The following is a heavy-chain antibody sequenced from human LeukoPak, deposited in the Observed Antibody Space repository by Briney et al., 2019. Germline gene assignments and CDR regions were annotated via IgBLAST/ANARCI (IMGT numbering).Heavy chain of an antibody. D-gene: IGHD1-26*01. J-gene: IGHJ4*02. CDR2: IIPILGIA. V-gene: IGHV1-69*04. CDR1: GYTFTSYD. CDR3: ARGSGSFHHFDY. Sequence: SVKVSCKASGYTFTSYDISWVRQAPGQGLEWMGRIIPILGIANYAQKFQGRVTITADKSTSTAYMELSSLRSEDTAVYYCARGSGSFHHFDYWGQGTLVTVSS.